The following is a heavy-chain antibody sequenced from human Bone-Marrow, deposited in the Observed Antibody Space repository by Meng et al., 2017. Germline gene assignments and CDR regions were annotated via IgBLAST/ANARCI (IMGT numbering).Heavy chain of an antibody. J-gene: IGHJ4*02. Sequence: QVQLQQWGAGLLKPSETLSLTCVVSGGSFSDYYWSWIRQPPGKGLEWIGEINHSGSTNYNPSLESRATISVDTSQNNLSLKLSSVTAADSAVYYCARGLRAARPLLFGYWGQGTLVTVSS. CDR3: ARGLRAARPLLFGY. D-gene: IGHD6-6*01. CDR1: GGSFSDYY. V-gene: IGHV4-34*01. CDR2: INHSGST.